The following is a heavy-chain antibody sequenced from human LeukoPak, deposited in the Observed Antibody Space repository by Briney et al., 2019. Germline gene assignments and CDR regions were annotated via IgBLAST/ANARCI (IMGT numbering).Heavy chain of an antibody. J-gene: IGHJ3*02. CDR3: ARGGSSGWYWDAFDI. CDR2: INPSGGST. Sequence: ASLKVSCKASGYTFTSYYMHWVRQAPGQGLEWMGIINPSGGSTSYAQKFQGRVNMTRDTSTSTVYMELSSLRSEDTAVYYCARGGSSGWYWDAFDIWGQRTMVTVSS. D-gene: IGHD6-19*01. CDR1: GYTFTSYY. V-gene: IGHV1-46*01.